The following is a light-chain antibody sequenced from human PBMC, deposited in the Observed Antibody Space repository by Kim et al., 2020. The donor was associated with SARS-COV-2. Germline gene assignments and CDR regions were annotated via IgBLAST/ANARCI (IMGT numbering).Light chain of an antibody. CDR2: GAS. CDR1: QSVTSNF. V-gene: IGKV3-20*01. J-gene: IGKJ1*01. CDR3: QQYGSSPWT. Sequence: SPGEGATLSCRAGQSVTSNFLAWYQQKPGQAPRLLIYGASSRATDIPDRFSGSGSGTDFTLTISRLEPEDFVVYYCQQYGSSPWTFGQGTKVDIK.